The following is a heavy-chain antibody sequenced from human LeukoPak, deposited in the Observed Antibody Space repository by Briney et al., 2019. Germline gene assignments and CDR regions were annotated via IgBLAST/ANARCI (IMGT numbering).Heavy chain of an antibody. CDR3: ARALFYYGSGIFDY. D-gene: IGHD3-10*01. Sequence: PSETLSLACTVSGGSVSSGNYYWSWIRQPPGKGLEWIGYIYYSGSTNYNPSLKSRVTISVDTSKNQFSLKLSSVTAADTAVYYCARALFYYGSGIFDYWGQGTLVTVSS. CDR1: GGSVSSGNYY. CDR2: IYYSGST. J-gene: IGHJ4*02. V-gene: IGHV4-61*01.